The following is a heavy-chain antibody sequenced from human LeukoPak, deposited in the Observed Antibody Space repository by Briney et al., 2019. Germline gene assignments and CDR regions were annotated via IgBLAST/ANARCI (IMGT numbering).Heavy chain of an antibody. CDR3: AKEGYYYYGMDV. CDR1: GFTFSSYA. J-gene: IGHJ6*02. CDR2: ISGSGST. V-gene: IGHV3-23*01. Sequence: PGGSLRLSCAASGFTFSSYAMSWVRQAPGKGLEWVSAISGSGSTYYADSVKGRFTISRDNSKNTLYLQMNSLRAEDTAVYYCAKEGYYYYGMDVWGQGTTVTVSS.